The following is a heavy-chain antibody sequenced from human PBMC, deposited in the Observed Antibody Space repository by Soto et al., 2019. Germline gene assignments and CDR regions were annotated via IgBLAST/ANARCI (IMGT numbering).Heavy chain of an antibody. CDR2: IYYSGST. CDR3: ARRYYDFWSGYYTGLRADAFDI. CDR1: GGSISSSSYY. D-gene: IGHD3-3*01. J-gene: IGHJ3*02. Sequence: SETLSLTCTVSGGSISSSSYYWGWIRQPPGKGLEWIGSIYYSGSTYYNPSLKSRVPISVDTSKNQFSLKLSSVTAADTAVYYCARRYYDFWSGYYTGLRADAFDIWGQGTMVTVSS. V-gene: IGHV4-39*01.